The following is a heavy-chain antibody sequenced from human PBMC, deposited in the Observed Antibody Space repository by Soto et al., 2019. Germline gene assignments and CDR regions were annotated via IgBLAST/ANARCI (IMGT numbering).Heavy chain of an antibody. V-gene: IGHV4-31*02. Sequence: SETLSLTCTVSGGSISSGGYYWSWIRQHPGKGLEWIGYIYYSGSTYYNPSLKSRVTISVDTSKNQFSLKLSSVTAADTAVYYCARGDSSGWFGAYYFDDWGQGTLVTVSS. CDR1: GGSISSGGYY. J-gene: IGHJ4*02. CDR2: IYYSGST. D-gene: IGHD6-19*01. CDR3: ARGDSSGWFGAYYFDD.